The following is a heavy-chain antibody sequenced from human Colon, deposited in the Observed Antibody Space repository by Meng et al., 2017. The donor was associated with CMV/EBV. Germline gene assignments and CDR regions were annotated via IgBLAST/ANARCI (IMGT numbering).Heavy chain of an antibody. D-gene: IGHD2-2*01. CDR2: ISHDGSAT. Sequence: GGSLRLSCACSGSLFSLYPVAWVRQAPGKGLEWVAQISHDGSATYYADSMKARVTISRDTSLNTVYLDINDLRADDTAVYFCAKALITTSWLPKPFDAWGQGTLVTVSS. CDR3: AKALITTSWLPKPFDA. CDR1: GSLFSLYP. V-gene: IGHV3-23*01. J-gene: IGHJ4*02.